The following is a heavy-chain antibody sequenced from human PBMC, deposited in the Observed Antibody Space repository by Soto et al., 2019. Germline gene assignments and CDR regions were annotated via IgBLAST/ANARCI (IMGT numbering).Heavy chain of an antibody. CDR3: ARGLAFGIVAKYYFDY. CDR2: INPNSGGT. Sequence: ASVKVSCKASGYTFTGYYMHWVRQAPGQGLEWMGWINPNSGGTNYAQKFQGWVTMTRDTSISTAYMELSRLRSDDTAVYYCARGLAFGIVAKYYFDYWGQGTLVTVSS. CDR1: GYTFTGYY. J-gene: IGHJ4*02. D-gene: IGHD3-22*01. V-gene: IGHV1-2*04.